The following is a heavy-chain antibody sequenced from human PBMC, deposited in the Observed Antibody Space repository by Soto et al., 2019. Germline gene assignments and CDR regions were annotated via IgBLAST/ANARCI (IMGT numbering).Heavy chain of an antibody. CDR3: ATSFITTIGTTA. CDR1: GFTFGNFG. D-gene: IGHD1-1*01. J-gene: IGHJ4*02. Sequence: EVQLVESGGGLVQPGGSLRLSCEASGFTFGNFGINWVRQAPGKGLEWVSHISSSSTTIYYAESVKGRFTISRDNAKNSLYLQMSSLRGEDTAVYYCATSFITTIGTTAWGQGTLVTVSS. V-gene: IGHV3-48*01. CDR2: ISSSSTTI.